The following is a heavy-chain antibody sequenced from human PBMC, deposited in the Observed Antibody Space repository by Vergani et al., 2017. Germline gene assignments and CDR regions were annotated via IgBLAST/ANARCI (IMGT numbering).Heavy chain of an antibody. CDR1: GGTFSSYA. CDR3: ATGALYYDFSSYYYYYMDV. V-gene: IGHV1-69*01. Sequence: QVQLVQSGAEVKKPGSSVKVSCKASGGTFSSYAISWVRQAPGQGLEWMGGIIPIFGTANYAQKFQGRVTITADESTSTAYMELSSLRSEETAVYYCATGALYYDFSSYYYYYMDVWGKGTTVTVSS. D-gene: IGHD3-3*01. CDR2: IIPIFGTA. J-gene: IGHJ6*03.